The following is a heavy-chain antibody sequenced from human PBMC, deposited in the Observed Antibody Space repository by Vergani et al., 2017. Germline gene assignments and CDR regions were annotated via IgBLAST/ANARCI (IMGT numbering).Heavy chain of an antibody. D-gene: IGHD3-10*01. Sequence: EVQLVETGGGLIQPGGSLRLSCAASGFTVSSNYMSWVRQAPGKGLEWVSVIYSGGSTYYADSVKGRFTISRDNSKNTLYLQMNSLRAEDTAVYYCAKDNSYGSGEYFDYWGQGTLVTVSS. V-gene: IGHV3-53*02. CDR1: GFTVSSNY. CDR3: AKDNSYGSGEYFDY. CDR2: IYSGGST. J-gene: IGHJ4*02.